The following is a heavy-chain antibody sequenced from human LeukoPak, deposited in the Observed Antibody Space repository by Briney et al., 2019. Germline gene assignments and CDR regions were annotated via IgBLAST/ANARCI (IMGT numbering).Heavy chain of an antibody. CDR2: ISGGGDSI. J-gene: IGHJ4*02. D-gene: IGHD1-26*01. V-gene: IGHV3-23*01. CDR3: AREVGHFDY. Sequence: PGGSLRLSCAASGFTFSSYAMRWVRQAPGKGLEWVSTISGGGDSIYYADSVKGRFTISRDNSKNTLYLQMNSLRAEDTAVYDCAREVGHFDYWGQGTLVTVSS. CDR1: GFTFSSYA.